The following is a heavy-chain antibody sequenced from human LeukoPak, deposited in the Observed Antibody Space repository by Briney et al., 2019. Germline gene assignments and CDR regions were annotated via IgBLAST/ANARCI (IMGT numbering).Heavy chain of an antibody. CDR3: AKGAITFGGVIVGNYFDY. CDR2: IIPIFGTA. Sequence: ASVKVSCKASGYTFTSYAISWVRQAPGQGLEWMGGIIPIFGTANYAQKFQGRVTITTDESTSTAYMELSSLRAEDTAVYYCAKGAITFGGVIVGNYFDYWGQGTLVTVSS. CDR1: GYTFTSYA. V-gene: IGHV1-69*05. J-gene: IGHJ4*02. D-gene: IGHD3-16*02.